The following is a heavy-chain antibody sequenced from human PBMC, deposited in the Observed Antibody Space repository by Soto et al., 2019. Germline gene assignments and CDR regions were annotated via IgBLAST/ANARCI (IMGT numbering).Heavy chain of an antibody. CDR1: GYTFTSYY. D-gene: IGHD5-12*01. CDR3: ARGAERWLQLLPDDY. CDR2: INPSGGST. Sequence: ASVKVSCKASGYTFTSYYMHWVRQAPGQGLEWMGIINPSGGSTSYAQKFQGRVTMTRDTSTSTVYMELSSLRSEDTAVYYCARGAERWLQLLPDDYWGQGTLVTAPQ. J-gene: IGHJ4*02. V-gene: IGHV1-46*01.